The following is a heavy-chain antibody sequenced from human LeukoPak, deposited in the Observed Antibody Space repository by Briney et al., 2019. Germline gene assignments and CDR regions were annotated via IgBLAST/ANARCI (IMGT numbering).Heavy chain of an antibody. V-gene: IGHV1-18*01. J-gene: IGHJ5*02. CDR2: ISAYNGNT. CDR3: ARDVGDIVVVPAVNWFDP. Sequence: ASVKVSCKASGGTFSSYAISWVRQAPGQGLEWMGWISAYNGNTNYAQKLQGRVTMTTDTSTSTAYMELRSLRSDDTAVYYCARDVGDIVVVPAVNWFDPWGQGTLVTVSS. D-gene: IGHD2-2*01. CDR1: GGTFSSYA.